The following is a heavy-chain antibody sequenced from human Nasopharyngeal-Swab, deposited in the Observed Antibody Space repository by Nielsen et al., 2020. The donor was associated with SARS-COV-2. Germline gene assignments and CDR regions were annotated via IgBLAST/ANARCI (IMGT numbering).Heavy chain of an antibody. CDR2: ISWNSGSI. J-gene: IGHJ6*04. Sequence: SLKISCAASGFTFDDYAMHWVRQAPGKGLEWVSGISWNSGSIGYADSVKGRFTISRDNAKNSLYLQMNSLRAEDTALYYCAKDRIGWRGSSGYVGMDVWGKGTTVTVSS. V-gene: IGHV3-9*01. D-gene: IGHD3-22*01. CDR1: GFTFDDYA. CDR3: AKDRIGWRGSSGYVGMDV.